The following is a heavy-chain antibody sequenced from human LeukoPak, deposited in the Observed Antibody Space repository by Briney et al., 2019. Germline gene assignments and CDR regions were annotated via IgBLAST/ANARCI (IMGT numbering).Heavy chain of an antibody. J-gene: IGHJ4*02. CDR2: ISGSGGST. D-gene: IGHD1-1*01. Sequence: GGSLRLSCAASGFTFSSYAMSWVRQAPGKGLEWVTAISGSGGSTYYADSVKGRFTISRDNSKNTLYLQMNSLRAEDTAVYYCAKLPRTGTLFYYFDYWGQGTLVTVSS. CDR1: GFTFSSYA. V-gene: IGHV3-23*01. CDR3: AKLPRTGTLFYYFDY.